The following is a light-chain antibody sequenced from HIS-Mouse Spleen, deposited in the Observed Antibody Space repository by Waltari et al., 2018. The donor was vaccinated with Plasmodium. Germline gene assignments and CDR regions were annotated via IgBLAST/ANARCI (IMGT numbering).Light chain of an antibody. V-gene: IGLV2-14*02. CDR3: QAWDSSTWV. J-gene: IGLJ3*02. CDR1: SSDVGRYNL. CDR2: EGS. Sequence: QSALTQPASVSGSPGQSITISCTGTSSDVGRYNLVSWYQQPPGKAPKLMIYEGSKRPSGVSNRFSGSNSGNTATLTISGTQAMDEAEYYCQAWDSSTWVFGGGTKLTVL.